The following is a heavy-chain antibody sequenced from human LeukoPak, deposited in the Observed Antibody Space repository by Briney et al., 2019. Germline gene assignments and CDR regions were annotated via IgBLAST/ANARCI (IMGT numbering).Heavy chain of an antibody. J-gene: IGHJ5*02. CDR3: ARVYCSSTSCYRVPDNWFDP. V-gene: IGHV1-69*05. D-gene: IGHD2-2*01. Sequence: SVKVSCKASGGTFSSYAISWVRQAPGQGLEWMGGIIPIFGTANYAQKFQGRVTITTDESTSTAYMELSSLRSEDTAVYYYARVYCSSTSCYRVPDNWFDPWGQGTLVTVS. CDR2: IIPIFGTA. CDR1: GGTFSSYA.